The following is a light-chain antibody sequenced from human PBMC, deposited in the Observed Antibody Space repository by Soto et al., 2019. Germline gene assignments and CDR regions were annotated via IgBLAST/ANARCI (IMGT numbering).Light chain of an antibody. Sequence: IQFTHSPSSLSASVGDRVTITCRSSQGISNYLGWYQQKPGKAPKLLIYAASTLQTGVPSRFSGGGSGTDFTLTITSLQPEDFATYYCQQLNVYPSTLGGGTKVDIK. J-gene: IGKJ4*01. CDR2: AAS. CDR1: QGISNY. CDR3: QQLNVYPST. V-gene: IGKV1-9*01.